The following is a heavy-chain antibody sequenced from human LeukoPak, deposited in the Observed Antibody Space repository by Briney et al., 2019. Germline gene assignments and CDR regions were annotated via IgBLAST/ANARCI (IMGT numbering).Heavy chain of an antibody. CDR2: ISGSGYT. D-gene: IGHD2-2*01. Sequence: GGSLRLSCEASGFTFGRFAMSWVRQAPGKGLEWVSGISGSGYTYYADSVKGRFTISRDNSKNTLYIEMNSLRAEDTALYFCAKDGSWGDYQFYFYMDVWGKGTTVTVSS. V-gene: IGHV3-23*01. J-gene: IGHJ6*03. CDR3: AKDGSWGDYQFYFYMDV. CDR1: GFTFGRFA.